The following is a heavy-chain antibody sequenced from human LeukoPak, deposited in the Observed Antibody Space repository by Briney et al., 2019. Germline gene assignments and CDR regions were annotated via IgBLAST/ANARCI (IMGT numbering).Heavy chain of an antibody. Sequence: ASVKVSCKASGYTFTSYYMHWVRQAPGQGLEWMGIINPSGGSTSYAQKFQGRVTMTRDTSTSTVYMELSSLRSEDTAVYYCARDIAVAGSDYYYYYGMDVWGQGTTVTVSS. CDR1: GYTFTSYY. J-gene: IGHJ6*02. CDR2: INPSGGST. D-gene: IGHD6-19*01. V-gene: IGHV1-46*01. CDR3: ARDIAVAGSDYYYYYGMDV.